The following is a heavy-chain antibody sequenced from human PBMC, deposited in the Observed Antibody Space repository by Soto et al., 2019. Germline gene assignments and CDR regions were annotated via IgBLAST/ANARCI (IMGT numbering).Heavy chain of an antibody. CDR2: ISYDGSNK. CDR1: GFTFSSYG. V-gene: IGHV3-30*18. D-gene: IGHD5-18*01. J-gene: IGHJ6*02. Sequence: GGSLRLSCAASGFTFSSYGMHWVRQAPGKGLEWVAVISYDGSNKYYADSVKGRFTISRDNSKNTLYLQMNSLRAEDTAVYYCAKDRPTRGYSYGFNYYYYGMDVWGQGTTVTVSS. CDR3: AKDRPTRGYSYGFNYYYYGMDV.